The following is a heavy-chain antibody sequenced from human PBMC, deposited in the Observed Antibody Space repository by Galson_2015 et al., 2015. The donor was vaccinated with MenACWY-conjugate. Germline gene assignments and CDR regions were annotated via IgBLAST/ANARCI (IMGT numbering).Heavy chain of an antibody. V-gene: IGHV4-4*08. J-gene: IGHJ3*02. Sequence: NYNPSLKSRVTISVDTSKNQFSLKLSSVTAADTAVYYCARAPVKFYDSSGYYYGDAFDIWGQGTMVTVSS. CDR3: ARAPVKFYDSSGYYYGDAFDI. D-gene: IGHD3-22*01.